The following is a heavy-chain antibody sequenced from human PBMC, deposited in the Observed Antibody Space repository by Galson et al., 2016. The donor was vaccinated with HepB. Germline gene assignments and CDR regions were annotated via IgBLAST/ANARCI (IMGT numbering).Heavy chain of an antibody. D-gene: IGHD2-2*02. CDR2: IYPSGST. CDR1: GASISSYNYF. V-gene: IGHV4-31*03. Sequence: LSLTCTVSGASISSYNYFYSWVRQHPGKGLEWIGYIYPSGSTYYNPSLRSRVSISIDTSKNQFSLRLSSVTAADTAVYSCARETVATYTFDYWGQGTLVTVSS. J-gene: IGHJ4*02. CDR3: ARETVATYTFDY.